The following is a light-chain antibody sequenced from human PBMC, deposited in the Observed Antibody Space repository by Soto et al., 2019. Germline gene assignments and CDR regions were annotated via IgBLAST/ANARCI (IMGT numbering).Light chain of an antibody. CDR2: EVT. J-gene: IGLJ1*01. CDR3: NSYAGGNSPYV. Sequence: QSALTQPPSASGSPGQSVTISCTGTSNDVGGYNYVSWYQQHPGRAPKLIIYEVTQRPSGVPDRFSGSKSGNTASLTVSGLQAEDEADYYRNSYAGGNSPYVFGTGTQLTVL. CDR1: SNDVGGYNY. V-gene: IGLV2-8*01.